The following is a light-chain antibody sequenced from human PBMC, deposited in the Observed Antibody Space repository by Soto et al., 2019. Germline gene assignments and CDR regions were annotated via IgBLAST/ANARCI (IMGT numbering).Light chain of an antibody. Sequence: QLVLTQSPSASASLGASVKLTCTLSSGHSTYAIAWHQQQPEKGPRFLMNLSSAGRHSKEDEIPDRFSGSSSGAERYLTVSTLQSEDEAYYSCQTCGTGFRVFGGGTKLTVL. CDR2: LSSAGRH. J-gene: IGLJ3*02. V-gene: IGLV4-69*01. CDR1: SGHSTYA. CDR3: QTCGTGFRV.